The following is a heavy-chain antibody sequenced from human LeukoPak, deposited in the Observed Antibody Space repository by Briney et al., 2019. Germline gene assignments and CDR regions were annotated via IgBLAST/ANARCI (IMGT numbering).Heavy chain of an antibody. CDR3: AKGQENYYYYYMDV. J-gene: IGHJ6*03. Sequence: GGSLRLSCAASGFTFSSYGMHWVRQAPGKGLEWVAVISYDGSNKYYADSVKGRFTISRDNSKNTLYLQMNSLRAEDTAVYYCAKGQENYYYYYMDVWGKGTTVTVSS. CDR2: ISYDGSNK. V-gene: IGHV3-30*18. CDR1: GFTFSSYG.